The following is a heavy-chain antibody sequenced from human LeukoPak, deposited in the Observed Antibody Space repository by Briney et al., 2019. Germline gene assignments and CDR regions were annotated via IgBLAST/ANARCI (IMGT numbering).Heavy chain of an antibody. CDR1: GHTFTSYY. D-gene: IGHD5-24*01. Sequence: ASVKVSCKASGHTFTSYYMHWVRQAPGQGIEWMGIINPSGGSTSYAQKFQGRVTMTRDTSTSTVYMELSSLRSEDTAVYYCARDSEMATMGYWGQGTLVTVSS. CDR2: INPSGGST. J-gene: IGHJ4*02. CDR3: ARDSEMATMGY. V-gene: IGHV1-46*01.